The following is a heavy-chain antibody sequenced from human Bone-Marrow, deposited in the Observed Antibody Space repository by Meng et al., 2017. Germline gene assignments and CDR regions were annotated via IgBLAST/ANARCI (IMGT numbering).Heavy chain of an antibody. D-gene: IGHD6-19*01. J-gene: IGHJ4*02. V-gene: IGHV1-46*01. CDR1: GYTFTSYY. CDR3: ARDQGIAVAGFGFDY. CDR2: INPSGGST. Sequence: ASVKVSCKASGYTFTSYYMHWVRQAPGQGLEWMGIINPSGGSTSYAQKFQGRVTMTRDTSTGTVYMELSSLRSEDTAVYYCARDQGIAVAGFGFDYWGQGTLVTVSS.